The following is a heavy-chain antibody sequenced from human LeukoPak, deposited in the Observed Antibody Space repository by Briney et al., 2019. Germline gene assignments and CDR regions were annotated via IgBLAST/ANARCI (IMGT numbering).Heavy chain of an antibody. V-gene: IGHV1-69*06. CDR2: IIPIFGTA. CDR3: ARSSIIAAAGPYYFDY. D-gene: IGHD6-13*01. Sequence: ASVKVSCKASGYTFSNYGISWVRQAPGQGLEWMGGIIPIFGTANYAQKFQGRVTITADKSTSTAYMELSSLRSEDTAVYYCARSSIIAAAGPYYFDYWGQGTLVTVSS. CDR1: GYTFSNYG. J-gene: IGHJ4*02.